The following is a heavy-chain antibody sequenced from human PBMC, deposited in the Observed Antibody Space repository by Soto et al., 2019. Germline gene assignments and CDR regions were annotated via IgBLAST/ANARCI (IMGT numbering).Heavy chain of an antibody. CDR3: ARGKDYDSSGYYWPIDY. J-gene: IGHJ4*02. Sequence: PGGSLRLSCAASGFTFNNYVMNWVRQAPGKGLEWISYISSSSSTIFYADSVKGRFTISRDNAKNSLYLQMNSLRDEDTALYYCARGKDYDSSGYYWPIDYWGQGARVSVAS. CDR1: GFTFNNYV. D-gene: IGHD3-22*01. CDR2: ISSSSSTI. V-gene: IGHV3-48*02.